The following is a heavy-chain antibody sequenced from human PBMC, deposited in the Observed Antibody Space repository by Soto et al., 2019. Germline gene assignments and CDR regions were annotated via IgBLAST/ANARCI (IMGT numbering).Heavy chain of an antibody. Sequence: ESLKISCKGSGYSFTSYLISWVRQMPGKGLEWMGRIDPSGSYTNYSPSSQGHVTISADKSISTAYLQWSSLKASDTAMYYCARNLRDSSSLDYGMDVWGQGTTVTVSS. D-gene: IGHD6-13*01. V-gene: IGHV5-10-1*01. CDR1: GYSFTSYL. J-gene: IGHJ6*02. CDR2: IDPSGSYT. CDR3: ARNLRDSSSLDYGMDV.